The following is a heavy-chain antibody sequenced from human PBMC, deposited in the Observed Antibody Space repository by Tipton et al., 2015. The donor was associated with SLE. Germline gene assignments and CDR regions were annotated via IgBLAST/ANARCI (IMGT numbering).Heavy chain of an antibody. CDR1: GFTFSSYA. D-gene: IGHD2-2*01. CDR2: ISYDGSNK. CDR3: ASLYCSSTSCSAPGHFQH. J-gene: IGHJ1*01. V-gene: IGHV3-30*04. Sequence: SLRLSCAASGFTFSSYAMHWVRQAPGKGLEWVAVISYDGSNKYYADSVKGRFTISRDNSKNTLYLQMNSLRAEDTAVYYCASLYCSSTSCSAPGHFQHWGQGTLVTVSS.